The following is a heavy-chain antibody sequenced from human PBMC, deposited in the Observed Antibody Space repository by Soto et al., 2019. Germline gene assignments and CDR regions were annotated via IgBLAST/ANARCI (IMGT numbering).Heavy chain of an antibody. J-gene: IGHJ4*02. CDR3: ARGKGGIVGAK. CDR2: INHSGST. D-gene: IGHD1-26*01. Sequence: QVQLQQWGAGLLKPSETLSLTRAVYGGSFSGYYWSWIRQPPGKGLEWIGEINHSGSTNYNPSLKSRVTISVDTSKNQFSLKLSSVTAADTAVYYCARGKGGIVGAKWGQGTLVTVSS. CDR1: GGSFSGYY. V-gene: IGHV4-34*01.